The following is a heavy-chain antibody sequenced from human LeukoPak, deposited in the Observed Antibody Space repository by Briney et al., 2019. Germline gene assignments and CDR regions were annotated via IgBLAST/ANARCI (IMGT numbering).Heavy chain of an antibody. J-gene: IGHJ5*02. CDR2: ISGSGGST. D-gene: IGHD2-2*01. Sequence: GGSLRLSCAASGFTFSSYAMSWVRQAPGKGLEWVSAISGSGGSTYYADSVKGRFTISGDNSKNTLYLQMNSLRAEDTAVYYCAKDRCSRTSCRNLFDPWGQGILVTVSS. CDR3: AKDRCSRTSCRNLFDP. CDR1: GFTFSSYA. V-gene: IGHV3-23*01.